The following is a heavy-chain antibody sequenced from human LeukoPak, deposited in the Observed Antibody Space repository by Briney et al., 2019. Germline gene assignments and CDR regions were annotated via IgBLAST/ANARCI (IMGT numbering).Heavy chain of an antibody. CDR3: ARVSLVRGAPDYYFDY. CDR2: MYSGGTT. CDR1: DGSINGYY. D-gene: IGHD3-10*01. V-gene: IGHV4-59*12. Sequence: SETLSLTCTVSDGSINGYYWSWIRQSPGKGLDWIGYMYSGGTTKYSPSLKSRVTISEDTSKNQFSLKLSSVTAADTAVYYCARVSLVRGAPDYYFDYWGQGTLVTVSS. J-gene: IGHJ4*02.